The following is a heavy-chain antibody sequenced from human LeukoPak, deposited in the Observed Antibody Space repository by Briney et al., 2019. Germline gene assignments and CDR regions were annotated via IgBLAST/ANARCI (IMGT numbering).Heavy chain of an antibody. CDR1: GFTFSTYA. D-gene: IGHD3-22*01. CDR2: ITSSGEST. J-gene: IGHJ4*02. CDR3: AKDRPNYYGSNGHYYRRDGDY. V-gene: IGHV3-23*01. Sequence: PGGSLRLTCAASGFTFSTYAMSWVRQAPGKGLEWVSSITSSGESTYYAGSVKGQFTISRDNSKNTVYLKMNSLRAEDTAVYYCAKDRPNYYGSNGHYYRRDGDYWGQGTLVTVSS.